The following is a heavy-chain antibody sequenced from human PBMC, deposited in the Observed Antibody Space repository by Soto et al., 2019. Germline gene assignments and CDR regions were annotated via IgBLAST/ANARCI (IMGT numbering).Heavy chain of an antibody. D-gene: IGHD2-15*01. CDR2: IDPSDSYT. CDR3: ARTGYCSGGSCPPRY. Sequence: GESLKISCKGSGYSFTSYWISWVRQMPGKGLEWMGRIDPSDSYTNYSPSFQGHVTISADKSISTAYLQWSSLKASDTAMYYCARTGYCSGGSCPPRYWGQGTLVTVSS. V-gene: IGHV5-10-1*01. CDR1: GYSFTSYW. J-gene: IGHJ4*02.